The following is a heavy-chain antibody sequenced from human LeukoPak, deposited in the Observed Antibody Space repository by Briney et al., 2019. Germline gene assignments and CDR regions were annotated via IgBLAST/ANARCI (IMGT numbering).Heavy chain of an antibody. D-gene: IGHD2-15*01. V-gene: IGHV1-8*01. Sequence: ASVKVSCTASGYTFTSYDINWVRQATGQGLEWMGWMNPNSGNTGYAQKFQGRVTMTRNTSISTAYMELSSLRSEDTAVYYCARGGSVVVAATGYYFDYWGQGTLVTVSS. CDR2: MNPNSGNT. J-gene: IGHJ4*02. CDR3: ARGGSVVVAATGYYFDY. CDR1: GYTFTSYD.